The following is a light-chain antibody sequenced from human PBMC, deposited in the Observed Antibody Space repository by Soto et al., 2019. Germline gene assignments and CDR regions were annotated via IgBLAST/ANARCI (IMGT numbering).Light chain of an antibody. J-gene: IGKJ4*01. CDR3: QQYASSPLT. V-gene: IGKV3-20*01. CDR2: GAS. CDR1: QSVGRNF. Sequence: EIVLTQSPGTLSVSPGERVALSCRARQSVGRNFLAWYQHKPGQAPRLLIHGASLRATGIPDRFSGSGSGTDFTLTISRLEPEDFAVFYCQQYASSPLTFGGGTKVETK.